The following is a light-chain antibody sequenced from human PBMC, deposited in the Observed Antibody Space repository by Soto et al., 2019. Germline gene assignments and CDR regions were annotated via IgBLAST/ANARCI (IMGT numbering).Light chain of an antibody. Sequence: QPVLTQSPSASASLGASVKLTCTRSSGHSSYAIAWHQQQPEKGPRYLMKLNSDGSHSKGDGIPDRFSGSSSGAERYLTVSRLQSEDEADYYCQTWGTGIYVFGGGTQLTVL. CDR3: QTWGTGIYV. CDR2: LNSDGSH. J-gene: IGLJ7*01. V-gene: IGLV4-69*01. CDR1: SGHSSYA.